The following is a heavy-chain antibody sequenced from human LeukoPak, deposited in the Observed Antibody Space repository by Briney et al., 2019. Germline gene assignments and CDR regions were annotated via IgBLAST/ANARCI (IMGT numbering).Heavy chain of an antibody. D-gene: IGHD1-26*01. J-gene: IGHJ4*02. CDR1: GGSISSYY. CDR3: ARESGSYVGAYYFDY. Sequence: KSSETLSLTCTVSGGSISSYYWSWIRQPPGKGLEWIGYIYYSGSTNYNPSLKSRVTISVDTSKNQFSLKLSSVTAADTAVYYCARESGSYVGAYYFDYWARESWSPSPQ. CDR2: IYYSGST. V-gene: IGHV4-59*01.